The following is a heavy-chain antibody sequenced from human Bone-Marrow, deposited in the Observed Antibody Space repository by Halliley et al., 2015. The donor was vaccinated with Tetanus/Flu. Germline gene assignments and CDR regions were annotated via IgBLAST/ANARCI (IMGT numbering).Heavy chain of an antibody. CDR3: ARVGLGISALDY. CDR1: GGSMDVYY. CDR2: VFYSGNT. V-gene: IGHV4-59*01. J-gene: IGHJ4*02. D-gene: IGHD7-27*01. Sequence: LRLSCVVSGGSMDVYYWTWIRQPPGKGLEWIGNVFYSGNTNYNPSLRSRVTILVDTSKSQFSLRLLSVTAADTAVYYCARVGLGISALDYWGQGILVTVSS.